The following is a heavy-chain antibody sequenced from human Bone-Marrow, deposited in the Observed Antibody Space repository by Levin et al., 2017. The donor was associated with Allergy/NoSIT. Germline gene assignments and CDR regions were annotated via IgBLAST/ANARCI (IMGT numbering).Heavy chain of an antibody. CDR2: IFYDGRKT. CDR1: GFPFYTYG. D-gene: IGHD3-9*01. CDR3: ARDYNTATTRYYNIDV. V-gene: IGHV3-33*01. J-gene: IGHJ6*03. Sequence: GGSLRLSCATSGFPFYTYGMHWVRQAPGKGLEWVALIFYDGRKTHYADSVRGRFTISRDRATKTLYLQMDDLRVEDTAVYYCARDYNTATTRYYNIDVWGKGTTVTVSS.